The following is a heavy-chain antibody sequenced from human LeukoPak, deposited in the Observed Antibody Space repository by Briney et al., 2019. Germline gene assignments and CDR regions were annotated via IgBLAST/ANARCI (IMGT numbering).Heavy chain of an antibody. J-gene: IGHJ4*02. CDR2: ISYDGTSE. CDR1: RFHFRTYA. D-gene: IGHD3-10*01. Sequence: GRSLRLSWAASRFHFRTYAMHWVRQAPGKGLEWMAIISYDGTSEYYADSVKGRFTVSRDNSENTLSLHMNSLRPEDTAVYFCARVCYLGSGSFDYWGQGALVTVSS. CDR3: ARVCYLGSGSFDY. V-gene: IGHV3-30*01.